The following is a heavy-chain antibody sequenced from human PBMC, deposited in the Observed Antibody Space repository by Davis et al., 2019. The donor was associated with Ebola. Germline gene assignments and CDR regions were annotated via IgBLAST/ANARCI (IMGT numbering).Heavy chain of an antibody. Sequence: MPSETLSLTCTVSGGSISSGDYYWSWIRQPPGKGLEWIGYIYYSGSTYYNPSLKSRVTISADTSKNQFSLKLSSVTAADTAVYYCAREGRDGYINTHYWGQGTLVTVSS. CDR1: GGSISSGDYY. V-gene: IGHV4-30-4*01. D-gene: IGHD5-24*01. CDR2: IYYSGST. J-gene: IGHJ4*02. CDR3: AREGRDGYINTHY.